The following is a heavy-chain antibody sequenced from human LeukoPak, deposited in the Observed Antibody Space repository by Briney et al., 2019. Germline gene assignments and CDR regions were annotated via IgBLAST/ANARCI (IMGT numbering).Heavy chain of an antibody. CDR2: ISGDGGST. CDR1: GFTFDDYA. CDR3: AKDSGFFAVVICDY. V-gene: IGHV3-43*02. J-gene: IGHJ4*02. Sequence: GGSLRLSCATSGFTFDDYAMHWVRQAPGKGLEWVSLISGDGGSTYYADSVKGRFTISRDNSKNSLYLQMNSLRTEDTALYYCAKDSGFFAVVICDYWGQASLLTDCS. D-gene: IGHD3-3*01.